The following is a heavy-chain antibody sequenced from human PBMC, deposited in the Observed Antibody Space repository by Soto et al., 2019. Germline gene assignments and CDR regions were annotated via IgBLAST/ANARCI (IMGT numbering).Heavy chain of an antibody. CDR1: GGSISSYY. CDR2: IYYSGST. CDR3: AREGPISGWYLYYFDY. V-gene: IGHV4-59*12. Sequence: SETLSLTCTVSGGSISSYYWSWIRQPPGKGLEWIGYIYYSGSTNYNPSLKSRVTISVDTSKNQFSLKLSSVTAADTAVYYCAREGPISGWYLYYFDYWGQGTLVTVSS. D-gene: IGHD6-19*01. J-gene: IGHJ4*02.